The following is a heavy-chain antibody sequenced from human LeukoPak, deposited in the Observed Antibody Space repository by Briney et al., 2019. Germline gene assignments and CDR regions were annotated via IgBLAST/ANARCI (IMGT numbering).Heavy chain of an antibody. D-gene: IGHD6-13*01. Sequence: GGSLRLSCAGSGFTFSSYTINWVRQGPGKGMEWASTISHSGATYYADSVKGRFTISRDNSKNTVFLQMNSLRAEDTALYFCARRSHASPAGYSPFFDYWGQGTLVTVSS. J-gene: IGHJ4*02. CDR1: GFTFSSYT. V-gene: IGHV3-23*01. CDR2: ISHSGAT. CDR3: ARRSHASPAGYSPFFDY.